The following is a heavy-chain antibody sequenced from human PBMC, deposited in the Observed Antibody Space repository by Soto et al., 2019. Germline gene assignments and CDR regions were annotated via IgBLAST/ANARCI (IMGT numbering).Heavy chain of an antibody. CDR3: ARDGNFAFRGYSFGFDF. D-gene: IGHD5-18*01. CDR2: MNLDTGGT. Sequence: GASVKVSCKASGYRFTTFYIHWVRQAPGQGLEWMGRMNLDTGGTTYAQKFQGRVTMTRDTSISTAYMEVTNLKSGDTAIYYCARDGNFAFRGYSFGFDFWGQGTLVTVSS. CDR1: GYRFTTFY. J-gene: IGHJ4*02. V-gene: IGHV1-2*06.